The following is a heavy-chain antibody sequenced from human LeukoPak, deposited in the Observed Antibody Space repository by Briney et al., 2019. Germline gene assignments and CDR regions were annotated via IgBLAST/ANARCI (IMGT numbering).Heavy chain of an antibody. Sequence: SSETLSLTCTVSGGSISSSSYYWGWIRQPPGKGREWIGSIYYSGSTYYNPSLKSRFTISVDTSKNQFSLKLSSVTAADTAVCYCARASGSYERAFAIWGQGTMVTVSS. J-gene: IGHJ3*02. CDR1: GGSISSSSYY. V-gene: IGHV4-39*01. D-gene: IGHD1-26*01. CDR3: ARASGSYERAFAI. CDR2: IYYSGST.